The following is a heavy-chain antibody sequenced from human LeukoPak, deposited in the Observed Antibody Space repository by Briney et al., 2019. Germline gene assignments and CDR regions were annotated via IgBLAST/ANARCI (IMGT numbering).Heavy chain of an antibody. Sequence: SETLSLTCAVYGGSFSGYYWSWIRQPPGKGLEWIGEINHNGSTNYNPPLESRVTISVDTSNNQCSLKLSSVTAADTAVYYCARFRPFRSGYYFDYWGQGTLVTVSS. D-gene: IGHD1-26*01. CDR3: ARFRPFRSGYYFDY. CDR2: INHNGST. V-gene: IGHV4-34*01. J-gene: IGHJ4*02. CDR1: GGSFSGYY.